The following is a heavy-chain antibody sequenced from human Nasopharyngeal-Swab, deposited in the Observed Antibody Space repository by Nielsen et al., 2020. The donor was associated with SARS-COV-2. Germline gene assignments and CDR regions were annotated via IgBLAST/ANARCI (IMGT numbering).Heavy chain of an antibody. J-gene: IGHJ6*02. CDR1: GYTFSSYG. CDR2: ISAYNGNT. CDR3: ARVLTMVRGVIRPDYYYGMDV. Sequence: ASVKVSCKAFGYTFSSYGISWVRQAPGQGLEWMGWISAYNGNTNYAQNLQGRVTMTTDTSTSTAYMELRSLRSDDTAVYYCARVLTMVRGVIRPDYYYGMDVWGQGTTVTVSS. D-gene: IGHD3-10*01. V-gene: IGHV1-18*04.